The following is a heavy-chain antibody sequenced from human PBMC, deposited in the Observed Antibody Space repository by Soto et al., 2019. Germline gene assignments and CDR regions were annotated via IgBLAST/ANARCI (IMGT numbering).Heavy chain of an antibody. CDR2: ILQTGHT. CDR3: ARSPRRVGGKWYLDY. Sequence: QVQLQESGPGLVKPSGTLTLTCAVSGDSFSGPNWWTWVRQPPGKGLEWIGDILQTGHTDSSPSLSSRLTISIDTSKREFFLNLTSVTATDTAVYYCARSPRRVGGKWYLDYWGQGALVTVSS. CDR1: GDSFSGPNW. J-gene: IGHJ4*02. D-gene: IGHD2-15*01. V-gene: IGHV4-4*02.